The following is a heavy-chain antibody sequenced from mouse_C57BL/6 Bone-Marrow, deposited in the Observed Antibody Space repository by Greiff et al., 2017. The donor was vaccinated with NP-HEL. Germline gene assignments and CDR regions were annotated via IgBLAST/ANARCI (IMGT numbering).Heavy chain of an antibody. J-gene: IGHJ3*01. CDR2: ISSGGSYT. CDR1: GFTFSSYG. D-gene: IGHD1-1*01. V-gene: IGHV5-6*01. Sequence: EVQLVESGGDLVKPGGSLKLSCAASGFTFSSYGMSWVRQTPDKRLEWVATISSGGSYTYYPDSVKGRFTISRDNAKNTLYLQMSSLKSEDTAMYYCARHGTTVVDRFAYWGQGTLVTVSA. CDR3: ARHGTTVVDRFAY.